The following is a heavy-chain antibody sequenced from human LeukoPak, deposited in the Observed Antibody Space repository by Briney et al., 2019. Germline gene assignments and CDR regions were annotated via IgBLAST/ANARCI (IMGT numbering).Heavy chain of an antibody. V-gene: IGHV1-2*02. CDR2: INPNSGGT. Sequence: ASVKVSCKASGDTFTGYYMHWVRQAPGQGLEWMRWINPNSGGTNYAQKFQGRVTMTRDTSISTAYMELSRLRSDDTAMYYCARVSGYDWESFYDYWGQGSLVTVSS. CDR3: ARVSGYDWESFYDY. CDR1: GDTFTGYY. J-gene: IGHJ4*02. D-gene: IGHD5-12*01.